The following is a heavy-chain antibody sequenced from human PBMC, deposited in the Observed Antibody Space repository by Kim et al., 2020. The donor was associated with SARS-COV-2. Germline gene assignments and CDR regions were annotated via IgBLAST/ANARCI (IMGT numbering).Heavy chain of an antibody. CDR1: GFSFNNFG. CDR2: ISYEGSIK. Sequence: GGSLRLSCAASGFSFNNFGMNWVRQAPGKGLEWVALISYEGSIKDYADSVKGRFTITRDSSKNTLYLQMNSLTVEDTAVYYCAKREEFFLLGIGDVFDLWGRGTMVTVSS. V-gene: IGHV3-30*18. CDR3: AKREEFFLLGIGDVFDL. D-gene: IGHD7-27*01. J-gene: IGHJ3*01.